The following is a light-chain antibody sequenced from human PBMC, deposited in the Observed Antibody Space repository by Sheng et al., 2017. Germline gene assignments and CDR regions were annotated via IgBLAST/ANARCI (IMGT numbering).Light chain of an antibody. CDR2: AAS. V-gene: IGKV1-6*01. J-gene: IGKJ1*01. CDR1: QGIRND. Sequence: AIQMTQSPSSLSASVGDTVTITCRASQGIRNDLGWYQQKPGKAPKVLIYAASNLESGIPSRFSGSGSGTHFILTISSLQPEDFATYFCLQDYSLPWTFGQGTKVEVK. CDR3: LQDYSLPWT.